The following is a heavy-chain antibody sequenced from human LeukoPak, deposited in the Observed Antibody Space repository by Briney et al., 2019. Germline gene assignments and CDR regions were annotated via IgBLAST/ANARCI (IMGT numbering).Heavy chain of an antibody. D-gene: IGHD2-15*01. CDR2: IYHSGST. V-gene: IGHV4-30-2*01. Sequence: PSETLSLTCTVSGGSISSGGYYWSWIRQPPGKGLEWIGYIYHSGSTYYNPSLKSRVTISVDRSKNQFSLKLSSVTAADTAVYYCAREWGYGCGGECFSGIQAYYGMGVWGQGTTVTVSS. CDR3: AREWGYGCGGECFSGIQAYYGMGV. J-gene: IGHJ6*02. CDR1: GGSISSGGYY.